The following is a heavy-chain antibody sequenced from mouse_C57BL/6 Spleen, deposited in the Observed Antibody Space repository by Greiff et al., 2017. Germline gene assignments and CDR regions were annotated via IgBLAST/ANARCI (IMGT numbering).Heavy chain of an antibody. CDR2: IDPANGNT. Sequence: VQLKESVAELVRPGASVKLSCTASGFNIKNTYMHWVKQRPEQGLEWIGRIDPANGNTKYAPKFQGKATITADTSSNPAYLQLSSLTSEDTAIYYCARYDYDEGYFDYGGQGTTLTVSS. J-gene: IGHJ2*01. D-gene: IGHD2-4*01. CDR3: ARYDYDEGYFDY. CDR1: GFNIKNTY. V-gene: IGHV14-3*01.